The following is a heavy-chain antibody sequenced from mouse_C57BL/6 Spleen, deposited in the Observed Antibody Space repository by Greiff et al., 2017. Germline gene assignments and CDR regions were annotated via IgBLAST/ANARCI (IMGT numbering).Heavy chain of an antibody. Sequence: VKLVESGPGLVAPSQSLSITCTVSGFSLTSYGVDWVRQSPGKGLEWLGVIWGGGSTNYNSAFISRLSISTDNYKSQVFLKMNSLQSDYTARYYWARSGSSHYYAMDYWGQGTSVTGSS. CDR3: ARSGSSHYYAMDY. J-gene: IGHJ4*01. CDR2: IWGGGST. CDR1: GFSLTSYG. D-gene: IGHD1-1*01. V-gene: IGHV2-6*01.